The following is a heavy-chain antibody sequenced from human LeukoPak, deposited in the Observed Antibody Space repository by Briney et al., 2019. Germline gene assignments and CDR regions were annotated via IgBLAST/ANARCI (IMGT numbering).Heavy chain of an antibody. CDR1: GDSVSSNSAA. J-gene: IGHJ4*02. CDR3: ARAGDLDFDY. V-gene: IGHV6-1*01. CDR2: TYYRSKWNN. Sequence: SQTLSLTCAISGDSVSSNSAAWNWIRQSPSRGLEWLGRTYYRSKWNNDYAVSVKSRIIINPDTSKNHFSLQLSSVTPEDTAAYYCARAGDLDFDYWGQGTLVTVSS.